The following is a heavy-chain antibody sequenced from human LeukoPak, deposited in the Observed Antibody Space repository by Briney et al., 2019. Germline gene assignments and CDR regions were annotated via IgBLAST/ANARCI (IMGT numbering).Heavy chain of an antibody. J-gene: IGHJ4*02. CDR1: EFTFSSYA. Sequence: GGSLRLSCAASEFTFSSYAMNWVRQAPGKGLEWVALVSNDGGDKYYADSVKGRFTISRDNSKNTLYLQMNSLRGEDTGVYYCAKAHLLDGLLPFDYWGQGTLVTVSS. CDR3: AKAHLLDGLLPFDY. CDR2: VSNDGGDK. V-gene: IGHV3-30*18. D-gene: IGHD3/OR15-3a*01.